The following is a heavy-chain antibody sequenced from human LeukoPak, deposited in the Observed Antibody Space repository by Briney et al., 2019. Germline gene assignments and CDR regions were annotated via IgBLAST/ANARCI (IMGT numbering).Heavy chain of an antibody. CDR3: ARARYYYGSGSYYSYNWFDP. CDR2: IIPIFGTA. Sequence: GASVKVSCKASGGTFSSYAISWVRQAPGQGLEWMGGIIPIFGTANYAQKFQGRVTITADESTSTAYMELSSLRSEDTAVYYCARARYYYGSGSYYSYNWFDPWGQGTLVTVSS. D-gene: IGHD3-10*01. J-gene: IGHJ5*02. CDR1: GGTFSSYA. V-gene: IGHV1-69*13.